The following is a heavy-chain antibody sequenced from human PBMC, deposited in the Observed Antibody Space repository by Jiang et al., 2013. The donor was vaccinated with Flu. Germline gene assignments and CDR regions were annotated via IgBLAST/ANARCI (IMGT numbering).Heavy chain of an antibody. CDR1: SGSISSHY. D-gene: IGHD2-21*02. V-gene: IGHV4-59*08. Sequence: GSGLVKPSETLSLTCTVSSGSISSHYWSWIRQPPGKGLEWIGYIHNSGTTNYNPSPKSRVTISIDTSTNQFSLKLISVTAPDTAVYYCARSYCGGDCYSMFGYPYYGMDVWGQGTTVTVSS. J-gene: IGHJ6*02. CDR3: ARSYCGGDCYSMFGYPYYGMDV. CDR2: IHNSGTT.